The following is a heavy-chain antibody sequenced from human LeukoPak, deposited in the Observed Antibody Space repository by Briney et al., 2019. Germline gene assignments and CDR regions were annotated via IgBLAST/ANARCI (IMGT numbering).Heavy chain of an antibody. Sequence: GASVKVSCKASGYTFTGYYMHWVRQAPGQGLEWMGWINPNSGGTNYAQKFQGRVTMTRDTSISTAYMELSRLRSDDTAVYYCARGYYDSSGYYYVIDYWGQGTLVTVSS. V-gene: IGHV1-2*02. J-gene: IGHJ4*02. CDR2: INPNSGGT. CDR1: GYTFTGYY. CDR3: ARGYYDSSGYYYVIDY. D-gene: IGHD3-22*01.